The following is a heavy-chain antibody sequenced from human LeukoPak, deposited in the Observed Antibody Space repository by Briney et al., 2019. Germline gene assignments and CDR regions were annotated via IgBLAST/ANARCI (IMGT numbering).Heavy chain of an antibody. CDR3: ARDQYSGSLDY. Sequence: PSETLSLTCTVSGGSISSYYWTWIRQPAGKGLEWIGRFYSTGSTNYNPSLRSRVTMSVDTSKNQFSLKLSSVTAADTAVYYCARDQYSGSLDYWGQGTLVTVSS. J-gene: IGHJ4*02. CDR2: FYSTGST. D-gene: IGHD1-26*01. CDR1: GGSISSYY. V-gene: IGHV4-4*07.